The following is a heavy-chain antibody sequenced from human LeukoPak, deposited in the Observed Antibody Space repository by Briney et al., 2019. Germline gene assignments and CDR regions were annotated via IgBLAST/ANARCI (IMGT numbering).Heavy chain of an antibody. CDR2: ISAYNGNT. D-gene: IGHD3-10*01. V-gene: IGHV1-18*01. J-gene: IGHJ4*02. CDR1: GYTFTSYG. CDR3: AREHKVLWFGEFTVPHFDY. Sequence: ASVKVSCKASGYTFTSYGISWVRQAPGQGLEWMGWISAYNGNTNYAQKLQGRVTMTTDTSTSTAYMELRSLRSDDTAVYYCAREHKVLWFGEFTVPHFDYWGQGTLVTVSS.